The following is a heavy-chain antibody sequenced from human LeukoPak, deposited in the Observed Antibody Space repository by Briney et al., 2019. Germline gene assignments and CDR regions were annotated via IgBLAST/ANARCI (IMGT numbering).Heavy chain of an antibody. CDR3: ARRNYGYDY. CDR1: GFTFRSYW. CDR2: IHSDGSST. V-gene: IGHV3-74*01. Sequence: GGSLRLSCAASGFTFRSYWMHWVRQAPGKGLVWASHIHSDGSSTSYADSVQGRFTISRDNAKNTLYLQMNSLRAEDTAVYYCARRNYGYDYWGQGTLVTVSS. D-gene: IGHD3-10*01. J-gene: IGHJ4*02.